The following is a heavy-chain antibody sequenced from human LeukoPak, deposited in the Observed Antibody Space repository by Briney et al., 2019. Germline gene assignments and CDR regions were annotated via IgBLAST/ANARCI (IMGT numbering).Heavy chain of an antibody. CDR3: AREEVSVISDTCCSGLGY. CDR1: GYTFTGFY. D-gene: IGHD3-10*01. CDR2: INPNSGGT. Sequence: ASVKVSCRASGYTFTGFYMHWVRQAPGQGLEWMGWINPNSGGTNYAQKFQGRVTMTRDTSINTAYMELSSLRSDDTAVYYCAREEVSVISDTCCSGLGYWGQGTLVTVSS. V-gene: IGHV1-2*02. J-gene: IGHJ4*02.